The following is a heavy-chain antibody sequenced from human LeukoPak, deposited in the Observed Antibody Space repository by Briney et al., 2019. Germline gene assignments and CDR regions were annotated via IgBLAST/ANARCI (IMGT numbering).Heavy chain of an antibody. J-gene: IGHJ1*01. Sequence: SETLSLTCAVYGGSFSDYSWSWLRQTPEKGLEWIGEINHSGSTNYNPSLKSRVIMSVDTSKNQFSVKLRSVTAADTAVYYCARVSRDSSGYYFAEYFQHWGQGTLVTVSS. CDR3: ARVSRDSSGYYFAEYFQH. D-gene: IGHD3-22*01. CDR2: INHSGST. CDR1: GGSFSDYS. V-gene: IGHV4-34*01.